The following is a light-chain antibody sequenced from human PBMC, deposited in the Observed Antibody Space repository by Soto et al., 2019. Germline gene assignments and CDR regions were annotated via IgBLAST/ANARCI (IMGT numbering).Light chain of an antibody. V-gene: IGKV3-11*01. CDR3: QQRATWPPYT. CDR2: DAS. CDR1: QTVGSD. J-gene: IGKJ2*01. Sequence: VLTQSPAALSLSPGERATLSCRASQTVGSDLAWYQQKPGQAPRLLIYDASDRATGVPARFSGRGSVTEFTLTIDSLEPEDVAVYYCQQRATWPPYTFGKGTKVEIK.